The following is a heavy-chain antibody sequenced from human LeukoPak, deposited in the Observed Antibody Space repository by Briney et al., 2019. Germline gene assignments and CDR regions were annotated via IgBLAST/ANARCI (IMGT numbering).Heavy chain of an antibody. J-gene: IGHJ4*02. V-gene: IGHV3-53*01. CDR2: IYSGGST. D-gene: IGHD6-25*01. CDR3: ARDSNSSGCFDY. CDR1: GFTVSSNY. Sequence: GGSLRLSCAASGFTVSSNYMSWVRQAPGKGLEWVSVIYSGGSTYYADSVKGRFTISRDNSKNMLYLQMNSLRAEDTAVYYCARDSNSSGCFDYWGQGTLVTVSS.